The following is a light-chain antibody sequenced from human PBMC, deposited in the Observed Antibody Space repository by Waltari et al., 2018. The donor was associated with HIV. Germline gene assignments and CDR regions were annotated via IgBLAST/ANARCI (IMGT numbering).Light chain of an antibody. CDR2: VGN. V-gene: IGLV1-36*01. J-gene: IGLJ1*01. Sequence: QSALTQEASVSGTVGQTVTLSSPGNSNHIGSSASVWYQQISHGAPKTVIVGNSLPSGIPDRFSGSKSGTTASLTISGLQPEDEADYYCSTWDYSLSAHVFGTGTKVTVL. CDR1: SNHIGSSA. CDR3: STWDYSLSAHV.